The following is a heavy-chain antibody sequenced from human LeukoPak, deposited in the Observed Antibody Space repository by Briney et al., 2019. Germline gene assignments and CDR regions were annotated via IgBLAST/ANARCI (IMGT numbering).Heavy chain of an antibody. Sequence: GGSLRLSCAASGFTFSSYSMNWVRQAPGKGLEWVSYISSSSSTIYYADSVKGRFTISRDNAKNSLYLQMNSLRAEDTAVYYCARDRGIVGATSAFDIWGQGTMVTVSS. D-gene: IGHD1-26*01. CDR1: GFTFSSYS. CDR3: ARDRGIVGATSAFDI. J-gene: IGHJ3*02. CDR2: ISSSSSTI. V-gene: IGHV3-48*01.